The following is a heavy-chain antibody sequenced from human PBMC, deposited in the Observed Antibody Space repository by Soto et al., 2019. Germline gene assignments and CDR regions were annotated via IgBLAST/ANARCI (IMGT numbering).Heavy chain of an antibody. D-gene: IGHD2-21*02. CDR2: ISHDGRVT. V-gene: IGHV3-30*04. CDR1: GFTFNSLS. CDR3: AMEPYGDSQYFDY. Sequence: QVQLVESGGGMVQPGTSLRLSCAASGFTFNSLSLHWVRQRPDKGLEWVAVISHDGRVTFYADFVKGRFTVSRDNSKNTIYLQVNSLIAEYTPVYYCAMEPYGDSQYFDYWGQGTLVTVSS. J-gene: IGHJ4*02.